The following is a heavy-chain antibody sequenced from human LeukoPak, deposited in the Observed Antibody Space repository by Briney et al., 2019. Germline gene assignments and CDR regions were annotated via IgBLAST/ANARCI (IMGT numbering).Heavy chain of an antibody. CDR2: IIPIFGTA. CDR1: GGTFSSYA. J-gene: IGHJ4*02. V-gene: IGHV1-69*06. Sequence: GSSVTVSCKASGGTFSSYAISWGRQAPGQGLEWMGGIIPIFGTANYSQKFQSRVTINAEKSTSTAYMELSSLSSEDTAVYYCARSLGYSSSWYPFDYWGQGTMVTVSS. D-gene: IGHD6-13*01. CDR3: ARSLGYSSSWYPFDY.